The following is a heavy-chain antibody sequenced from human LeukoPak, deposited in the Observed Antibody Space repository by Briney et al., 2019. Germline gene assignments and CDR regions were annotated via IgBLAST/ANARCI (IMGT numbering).Heavy chain of an antibody. J-gene: IGHJ3*02. Sequence: PGGSLGLSCTASGFTFSSYCMSWVRQAPGKGLEWVANIKQDGSGKYYVDSVKGRFTISRDNAKNSLYLQMNSLRAEDTAVYYCARDPEDYYESSAYYDGFDMWGQGTMVTVSS. V-gene: IGHV3-7*01. CDR3: ARDPEDYYESSAYYDGFDM. D-gene: IGHD3-22*01. CDR2: IKQDGSGK. CDR1: GFTFSSYC.